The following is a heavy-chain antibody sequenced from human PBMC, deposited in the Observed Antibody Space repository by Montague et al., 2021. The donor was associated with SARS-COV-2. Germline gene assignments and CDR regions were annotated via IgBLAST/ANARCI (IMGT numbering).Heavy chain of an antibody. Sequence: ETLSLTCVVYGGSFSGYYWSWIRQPPGKGLEWIGEINHSGSTNYNPSLKSRVTISVDTSKNQFSLKLSSVTAADTAVYYCTREGYQVLWSDYYYYGMDVWGQGTTVTVSS. V-gene: IGHV4-34*01. CDR3: TREGYQVLWSDYYYYGMDV. J-gene: IGHJ6*02. D-gene: IGHD2-2*01. CDR1: GGSFSGYY. CDR2: INHSGST.